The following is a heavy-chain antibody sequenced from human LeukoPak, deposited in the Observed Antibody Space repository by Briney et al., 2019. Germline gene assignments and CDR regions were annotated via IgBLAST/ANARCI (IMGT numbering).Heavy chain of an antibody. V-gene: IGHV4-59*08. CDR3: AATMVRGVHTHFDY. CDR2: VYYSGST. D-gene: IGHD3-10*01. Sequence: SETLSLTCTVSGGSITNYYWSWIRQPPGKGLEWIGYVYYSGSTNYNPSLKSRVTVSVDTSKNQFSLKLSSVTAADTAVYYCAATMVRGVHTHFDYWGQGTLVTVSS. CDR1: GGSITNYY. J-gene: IGHJ4*02.